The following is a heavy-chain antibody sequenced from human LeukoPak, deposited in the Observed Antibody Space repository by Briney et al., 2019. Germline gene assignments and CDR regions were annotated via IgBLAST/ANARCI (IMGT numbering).Heavy chain of an antibody. V-gene: IGHV1-69*04. Sequence: SVKVSCKASGGTFSSYAISWVRQAPGQGLEWMGRIIPILGIANYAQKFQGRVTITTDKSTSTAYMELSSLRSEDTAVYYCARTVDDGFDYWGQGTLVTVSS. D-gene: IGHD4-23*01. CDR2: IIPILGIA. CDR3: ARTVDDGFDY. CDR1: GGTFSSYA. J-gene: IGHJ4*02.